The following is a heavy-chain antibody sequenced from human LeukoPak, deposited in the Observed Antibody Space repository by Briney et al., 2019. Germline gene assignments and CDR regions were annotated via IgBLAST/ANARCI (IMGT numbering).Heavy chain of an antibody. CDR2: IYYSGST. D-gene: IGHD3-9*01. V-gene: IGHV4-61*01. CDR3: ARAGHYYDILTGYYGLDY. Sequence: NPSETLSLTCTVSGGSLSSGSYYWRWIRQPPGKGLEWIGYIYYSGSTNYNPSLKSRVTISVDTSKNQFSLKLSSVTAADTAVYYCARAGHYYDILTGYYGLDYWGQGTLVTVSS. J-gene: IGHJ4*02. CDR1: GGSLSSGSYY.